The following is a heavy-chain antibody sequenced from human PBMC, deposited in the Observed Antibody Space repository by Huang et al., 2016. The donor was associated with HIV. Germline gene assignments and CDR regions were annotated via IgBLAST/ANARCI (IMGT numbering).Heavy chain of an antibody. CDR2: ITQRGRT. D-gene: IGHD2-2*01. CDR3: ARGRGTSWSFFDT. J-gene: IGHJ5*02. CDR1: GDSLSGFF. Sequence: QVRLDQWGAGLLKPSETLTLTCAVYGDSLSGFFWSWIRQSPGRGLEGIGEITQRGRTNYHPSLKSRVTIAIETSKKQVSLKLKSVTADDTSTYYCARGRGTSWSFFDTWGQGSFVTVSS. V-gene: IGHV4-34*01.